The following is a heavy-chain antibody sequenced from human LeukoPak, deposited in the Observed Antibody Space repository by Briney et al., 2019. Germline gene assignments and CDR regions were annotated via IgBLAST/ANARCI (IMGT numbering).Heavy chain of an antibody. CDR1: GFTFSTYW. CDR2: IKEDGSER. D-gene: IGHD5-18*01. J-gene: IGHJ4*02. Sequence: GGCLRLSCAASGFTFSTYWMDWVRQAPGEGREWVAKIKEDGSERYCVDSVSGRFTISRDNAKNSLYLQMNSLRAEDTAVFYCARDDGYRTIDYWRQGTLVTVPS. V-gene: IGHV3-7*03. CDR3: ARDDGYRTIDY.